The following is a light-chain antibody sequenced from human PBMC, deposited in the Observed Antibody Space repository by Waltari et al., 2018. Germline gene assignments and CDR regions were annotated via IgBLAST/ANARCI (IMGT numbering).Light chain of an antibody. J-gene: IGLJ3*02. V-gene: IGLV6-57*04. CDR3: QSYDSNIQGV. CDR2: EDD. CDR1: SGNIASNY. Sequence: NFMLTPPHSVSGSPGKTVTISCTRSSGNIASNYVQSYQQRPGRAPTTVIFEDDQRPSGVPDRFSGSIDSSSNSASLSISGLKTEDEADYYCQSYDSNIQGVFGGGTKLTVL.